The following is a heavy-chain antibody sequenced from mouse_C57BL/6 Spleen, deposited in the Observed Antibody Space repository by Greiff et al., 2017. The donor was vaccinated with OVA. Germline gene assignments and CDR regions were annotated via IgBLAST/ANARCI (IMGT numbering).Heavy chain of an antibody. V-gene: IGHV1-82*01. CDR2: IYPGDGDT. Sequence: VQLQQSGPELVKPGASVKISCKASGYAFSSSWMNWVKQRPGKGLKWIGRIYPGDGDTNYNGKFKGKATLTADKSSSTAYMQLSSLTSEDSAVYFCARAVYYAMDYWGQGTSVTVSS. CDR1: GYAFSSSW. J-gene: IGHJ4*01. CDR3: ARAVYYAMDY.